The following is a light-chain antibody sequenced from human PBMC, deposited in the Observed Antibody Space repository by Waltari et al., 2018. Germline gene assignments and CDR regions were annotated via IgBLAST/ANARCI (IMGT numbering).Light chain of an antibody. CDR1: KVGQKY. J-gene: IGLJ2*01. CDR2: LDT. CDR3: QTWDGNPV. V-gene: IGLV3-1*01. Sequence: SSDLAQPPSVSVSPGERATISCSGIKVGQKYVSWYQQKAGQSPVVVMYLDTKRPSGIPDRFSGSNSGNTATLTISGTQAMDEADYHCQTWDGNPVFGGGTKLTVL.